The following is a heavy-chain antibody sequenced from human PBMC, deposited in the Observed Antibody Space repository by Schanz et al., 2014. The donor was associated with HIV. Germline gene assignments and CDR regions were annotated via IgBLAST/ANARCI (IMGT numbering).Heavy chain of an antibody. CDR1: GFAFSNYA. Sequence: VQLLESGGGLVQPGGSLRLSCAASGFAFSNYAMSWVRQAPGKGLEWVAVISNDGTKKHYADSVKGRFTISRDNSKNTLFLQMNSLRAEDTAAYYCARALGRFRLYHLDYWGQGTLVTVSS. V-gene: IGHV3-30*03. J-gene: IGHJ4*02. CDR2: ISNDGTKK. D-gene: IGHD3-16*01. CDR3: ARALGRFRLYHLDY.